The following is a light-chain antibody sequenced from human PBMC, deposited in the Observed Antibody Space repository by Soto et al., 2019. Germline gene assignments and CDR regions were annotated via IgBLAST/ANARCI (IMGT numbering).Light chain of an antibody. Sequence: QSALTQPASVSGSPGQSITISCTGTSSDVGGYNYVSWYQQHPGKAPKLMIYEVSNRPSGVSNRFSGSKSGNTASLTISGLLAEDEADYYCSSYTSSSHVFGTGTKLTVL. CDR2: EVS. CDR1: SSDVGGYNY. V-gene: IGLV2-14*01. CDR3: SSYTSSSHV. J-gene: IGLJ1*01.